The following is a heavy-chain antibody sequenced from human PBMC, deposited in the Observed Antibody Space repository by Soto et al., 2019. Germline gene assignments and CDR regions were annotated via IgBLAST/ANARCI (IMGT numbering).Heavy chain of an antibody. CDR1: GGSISSYY. Sequence: PSETLSLTCTVSGGSISSYYWSWIRQPPGKGLEWIGYIYYSGSTNYNPSLKSRVTISVDTSKNQFSLKLSSVTAADTAVYYCARGHYDTDAFDIWGQGTMVTVSS. CDR3: ARGHYDTDAFDI. J-gene: IGHJ3*02. CDR2: IYYSGST. D-gene: IGHD3-9*01. V-gene: IGHV4-59*01.